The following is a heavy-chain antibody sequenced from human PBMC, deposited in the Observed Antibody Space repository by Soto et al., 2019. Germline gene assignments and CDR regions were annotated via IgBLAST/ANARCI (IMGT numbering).Heavy chain of an antibody. CDR1: GFTFSDYY. CDR2: ISSSGNTI. Sequence: TGGSLRLSCVGSGFTFSDYYMSWIRQAPGKGLEWVSYISSSGNTIYYADSVEGRFTISRDNAKNTLYLQMDDLRVEDTAVFYCARGAEMSTLTKWFDPWGQGTLVTVSS. D-gene: IGHD1-1*01. CDR3: ARGAEMSTLTKWFDP. J-gene: IGHJ5*01. V-gene: IGHV3-11*01.